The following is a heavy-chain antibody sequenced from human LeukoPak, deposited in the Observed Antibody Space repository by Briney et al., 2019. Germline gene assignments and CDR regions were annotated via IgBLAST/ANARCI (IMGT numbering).Heavy chain of an antibody. V-gene: IGHV4-59*01. Sequence: SETLSLTCTVSGGSISSYYWSWIRQPPGKGREWIGYIYYSGSTNYNPSLKSRVTISVDTSKNQFSLKLSSVTAADTAVYYCARGYSSSWTYYFDYWGQGTLVTVS. CDR1: GGSISSYY. J-gene: IGHJ4*02. D-gene: IGHD6-13*01. CDR3: ARGYSSSWTYYFDY. CDR2: IYYSGST.